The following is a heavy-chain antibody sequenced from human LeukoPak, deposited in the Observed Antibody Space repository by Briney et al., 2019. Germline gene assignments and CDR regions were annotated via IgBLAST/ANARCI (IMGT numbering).Heavy chain of an antibody. V-gene: IGHV4-4*07. CDR2: IYTSGST. Sequence: SETLSLTCTVSGGSISSYYWSWIRQPAGKGLEWIGRIYTSGSTNYNPSLKSRVTMSVDTSKNQFSLKLSSVTAADTAVYYCARSIKGSGAMVSDPWGQGTLVTVSS. CDR1: GGSISSYY. J-gene: IGHJ5*02. D-gene: IGHD3-3*01. CDR3: ARSIKGSGAMVSDP.